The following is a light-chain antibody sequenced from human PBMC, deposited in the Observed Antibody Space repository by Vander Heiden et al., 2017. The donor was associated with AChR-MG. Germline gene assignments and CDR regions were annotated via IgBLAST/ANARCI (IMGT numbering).Light chain of an antibody. J-gene: IGLJ3*02. CDR2: QND. CDR1: RLGNKY. CDR3: QAWDSRSNWV. V-gene: IGLV3-1*01. Sequence: SYELTQPPSVSVSPGQTASIPCPGDRLGNKYASWYQTKPGQSPVLVIHQNDKRPSVIPERFSGSSSGNTATLTISGTQSLEEADYFCQAWDSRSNWVFGGGTKLTVL.